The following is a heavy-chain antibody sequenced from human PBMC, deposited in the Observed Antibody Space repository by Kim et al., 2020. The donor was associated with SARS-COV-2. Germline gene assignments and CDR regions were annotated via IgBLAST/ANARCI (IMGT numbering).Heavy chain of an antibody. CDR1: GYTFTSYG. V-gene: IGHV1-18*01. CDR3: ARDSPHYYGSGSYYKPYYYYGMDV. J-gene: IGHJ6*02. Sequence: ASVKVSCKASGYTFTSYGISWVRQAPGQGLEWMGWISAYNGNTNYAQKLQGRVTMTTDTSTSTAYMELRSLRSDDTAVYYCARDSPHYYGSGSYYKPYYYYGMDVWGQGTTVTVSS. CDR2: ISAYNGNT. D-gene: IGHD3-10*01.